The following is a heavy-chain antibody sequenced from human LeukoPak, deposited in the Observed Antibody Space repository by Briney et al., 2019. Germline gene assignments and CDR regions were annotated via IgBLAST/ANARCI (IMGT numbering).Heavy chain of an antibody. D-gene: IGHD5-12*01. J-gene: IGHJ4*02. CDR3: AREKEKSGVFDY. Sequence: PGGSLRLSYAASGFTFSNYAMIWVRQAPGKGLEWVSGLTNSGGYTYYADSVKGRFTISRDNAKNTLYLQTNSLRAEDTAVYYCAREKEKSGVFDYWGQGTLVTVSS. CDR2: LTNSGGYT. CDR1: GFTFSNYA. V-gene: IGHV3-23*01.